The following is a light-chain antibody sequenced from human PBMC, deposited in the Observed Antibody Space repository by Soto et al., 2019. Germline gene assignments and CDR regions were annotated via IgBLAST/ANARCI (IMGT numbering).Light chain of an antibody. V-gene: IGKV1-6*01. CDR2: AAS. CDR3: QQANSFPRIT. Sequence: AGQMTQSTSSLSASVGYRVTITCRASQGIRNDLTWYQQKPGKAPKLLIYAASSLQSGVPSRFSGSGSGTDFTLTISSLQPEDFATYYCQQANSFPRITFGGGTKVDIK. J-gene: IGKJ4*01. CDR1: QGIRND.